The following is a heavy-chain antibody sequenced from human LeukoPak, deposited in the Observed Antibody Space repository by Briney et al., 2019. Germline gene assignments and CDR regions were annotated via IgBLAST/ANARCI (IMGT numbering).Heavy chain of an antibody. V-gene: IGHV3-23*01. CDR1: GFTFSDYA. CDR2: ISDSGGST. CDR3: ARHDSFIPY. J-gene: IGHJ4*02. Sequence: GGSLRLSCVASGFTFSDYAMNWVRQAPGKGLEWVSGISDSGGSTYYADSVKGRCTISRDNSKNTVSLQMNNLRAEDTAVYFCARHDSFIPYWGQGTLVTVTS. D-gene: IGHD3-16*02.